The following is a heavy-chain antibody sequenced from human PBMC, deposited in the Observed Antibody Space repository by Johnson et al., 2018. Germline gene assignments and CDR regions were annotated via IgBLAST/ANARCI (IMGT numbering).Heavy chain of an antibody. D-gene: IGHD1-26*01. V-gene: IGHV4-34*01. J-gene: IGHJ6*03. Sequence: QVQLQQWGAGLLKPSETLSLTCAVYGGSFSGYYWSWIRQPPGKGLEWIGEINHRGSTNYNPSLKSRVTISVDTSKNQFSLKPTSVTAADTAVYYCANGRDPYYYYYMDVWGKGTTVTVSS. CDR2: INHRGST. CDR1: GGSFSGYY. CDR3: ANGRDPYYYYYMDV.